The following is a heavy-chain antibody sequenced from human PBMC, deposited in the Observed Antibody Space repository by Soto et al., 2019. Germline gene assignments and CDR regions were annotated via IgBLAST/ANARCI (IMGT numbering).Heavy chain of an antibody. J-gene: IGHJ5*02. Sequence: SETLSLTCTVSGGSISSGDYYWSWIRQPPGKGLEWIGYIYYSGSTYYNPSLKSRVTISVDTSKNQFSLKLSSVTAADTAVYYCAREDDSTGWFDPWGQGTLVTVSS. CDR2: IYYSGST. V-gene: IGHV4-30-4*01. CDR3: AREDDSTGWFDP. CDR1: GGSISSGDYY. D-gene: IGHD3-3*01.